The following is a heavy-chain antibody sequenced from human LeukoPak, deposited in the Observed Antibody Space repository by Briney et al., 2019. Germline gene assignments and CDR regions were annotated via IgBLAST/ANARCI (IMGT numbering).Heavy chain of an antibody. CDR1: SYSISSGYY. D-gene: IGHD2-2*01. V-gene: IGHV4-38-2*01. CDR2: IYHNGRT. CDR3: ARGYCSSTSCYIYYFDY. J-gene: IGHJ4*02. Sequence: SETLSLTCGVSSYSISSGYYWGWIRQSPGQGLEWIGSIYHNGRTYYNPSLKSRVTMSVDTSKNQFSLKLSSVTAADTAVYYCARGYCSSTSCYIYYFDYWGQGTLVTVSS.